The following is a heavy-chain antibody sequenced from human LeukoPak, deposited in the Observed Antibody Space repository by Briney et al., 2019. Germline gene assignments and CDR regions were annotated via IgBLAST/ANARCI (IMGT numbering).Heavy chain of an antibody. V-gene: IGHV3-7*01. J-gene: IGHJ4*02. D-gene: IGHD6-13*01. CDR2: IKNDGTEK. CDR1: RFTFSTYW. CDR3: ARLGTAEGTLEDY. Sequence: GGSLRLSCAASRFTFSTYWMSWVRQPPGKGLEWVANIKNDGTEKYYVDSVKGRFTIYRENAKNSLYLQMNSLRAEDTAVYYCARLGTAEGTLEDYWGQGTLVTVSS.